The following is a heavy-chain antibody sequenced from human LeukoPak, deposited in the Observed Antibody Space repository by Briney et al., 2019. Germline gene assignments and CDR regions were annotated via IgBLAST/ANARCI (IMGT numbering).Heavy chain of an antibody. D-gene: IGHD6-19*01. CDR2: VSAHDGHT. Sequence: ASVKVSCKASGYTFLSYGISWVRQAPGQGLEWLGWVSAHDGHTNYAQKVQGRVTMTTDTSTTTAYMELRSLRSDDTAVYYCARDNAFESSGWSYWGQGTLVTVSS. V-gene: IGHV1-18*01. J-gene: IGHJ4*02. CDR1: GYTFLSYG. CDR3: ARDNAFESSGWSY.